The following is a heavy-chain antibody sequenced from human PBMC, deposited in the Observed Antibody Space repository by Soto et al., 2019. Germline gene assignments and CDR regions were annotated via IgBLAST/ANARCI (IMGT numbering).Heavy chain of an antibody. Sequence: ASVKVSCKASGYTFTSYYMHWVRQAPGQGLEWMGIIDPSGGSTSYAQKFQGRVTMTEDTSTDTAYMELSSLRSEDTAVYYCATDLFKGYYDFWSGYEGWGQGTLVTVSS. CDR1: GYTFTSYY. D-gene: IGHD3-3*01. CDR3: ATDLFKGYYDFWSGYEG. V-gene: IGHV1-46*01. CDR2: IDPSGGST. J-gene: IGHJ4*02.